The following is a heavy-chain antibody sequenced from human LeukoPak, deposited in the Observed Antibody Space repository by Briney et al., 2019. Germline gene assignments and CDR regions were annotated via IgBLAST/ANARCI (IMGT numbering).Heavy chain of an antibody. D-gene: IGHD5-18*01. V-gene: IGHV3-48*03. J-gene: IGHJ4*02. Sequence: GGSLRLSCAASGFTFSSFEMNWVRQAPGKGLEWVSYISRSGSTIYYADSVKGRFTISRDNAKNSLYLQMNSLRAEDTAVYYCARGYSYGASFDYWGQGTLVTVSS. CDR3: ARGYSYGASFDY. CDR2: ISRSGSTI. CDR1: GFTFSSFE.